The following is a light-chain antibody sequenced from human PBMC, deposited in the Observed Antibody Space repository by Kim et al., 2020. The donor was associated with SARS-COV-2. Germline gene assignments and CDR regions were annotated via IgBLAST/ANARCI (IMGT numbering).Light chain of an antibody. V-gene: IGKV3-11*01. J-gene: IGKJ4*01. CDR1: QSVGTY. Sequence: DIVLTQSPVTLSLSPGERATLSCRASQSVGTYLAWHQQRPGQAPRLLFSDASNRATGVPARFSASGSGTDFTLTISSLEPEDFAVYYCQQRTNWPPLTFGGGTKVEI. CDR2: DAS. CDR3: QQRTNWPPLT.